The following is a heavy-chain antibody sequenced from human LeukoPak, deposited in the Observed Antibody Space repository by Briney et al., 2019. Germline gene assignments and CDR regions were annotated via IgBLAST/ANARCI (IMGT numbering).Heavy chain of an antibody. J-gene: IGHJ4*02. CDR2: INSDGSST. V-gene: IGHV3-74*01. Sequence: GGSLRLSCAASGFTFSSYWMHWVRQAPGKGLVWVSHINSDGSSTTHADSVKGRFTISRDNTKNTLYLQMNSLRAEDTAVYYCARGRGNGLGDYWGQGTLVTVSS. CDR1: GFTFSSYW. CDR3: ARGRGNGLGDY. D-gene: IGHD2-8*01.